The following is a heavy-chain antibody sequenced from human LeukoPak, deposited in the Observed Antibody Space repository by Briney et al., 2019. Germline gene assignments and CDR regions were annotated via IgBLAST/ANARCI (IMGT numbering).Heavy chain of an antibody. CDR3: ARISLYCSGGSCYWDAFDI. CDR1: GYSFTSYW. J-gene: IGHJ3*02. Sequence: GESLKISCKGSGYSFTSYWIGWVRRMPGKGLEWMGIIYPGDSDTRYSPSFQGQVTISADKSISTAYLQWSSLKASDTAMYYCARISLYCSGGSCYWDAFDIWGQGTMVTVSS. V-gene: IGHV5-51*01. CDR2: IYPGDSDT. D-gene: IGHD2-15*01.